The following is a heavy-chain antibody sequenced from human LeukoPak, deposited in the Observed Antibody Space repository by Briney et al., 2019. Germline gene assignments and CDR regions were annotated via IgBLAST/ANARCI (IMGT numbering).Heavy chain of an antibody. CDR3: AELGITMIGGV. Sequence: PGGSLRLSCAASGFTFSSYEMNWVRQAPGKGREGVSYISSSGSTIYYADSVKGRFTISRDNAKNSLYLQMNSLSAEDTAVYYCAELGITMIGGVWGKGTTVTISS. J-gene: IGHJ6*04. CDR2: ISSSGSTI. D-gene: IGHD3-10*02. V-gene: IGHV3-48*03. CDR1: GFTFSSYE.